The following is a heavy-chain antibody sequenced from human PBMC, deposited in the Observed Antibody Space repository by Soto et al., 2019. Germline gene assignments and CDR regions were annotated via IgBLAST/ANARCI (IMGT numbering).Heavy chain of an antibody. CDR1: GGSISSYY. J-gene: IGHJ5*02. CDR3: ARSHNDYGPWGWFDP. Sequence: PSETLSLTCTVSGGSISSYYWSWIRQPPGKGLEWIGYIYYSGSTNYNPSLKSRVTISVDTSKNQFSLKLSSVTAADTAVYYCARSHNDYGPWGWFDPWGQGTLVTVAS. D-gene: IGHD4-17*01. CDR2: IYYSGST. V-gene: IGHV4-59*01.